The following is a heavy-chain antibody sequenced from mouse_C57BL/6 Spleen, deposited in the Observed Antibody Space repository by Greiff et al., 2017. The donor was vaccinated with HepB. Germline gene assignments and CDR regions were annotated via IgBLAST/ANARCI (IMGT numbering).Heavy chain of an antibody. Sequence: EVMLVESEGGLVQPGSSMKLSCPASGFTFSDYYMAWVRQVPEKGLDWVANINYDGSSTYYLDSLKRRFIISRDNAKNILYLQMSSLKSEDTATYYCARGEGNYFFYAMDYGGQGTSVTVSS. CDR1: GFTFSDYY. CDR2: INYDGSST. D-gene: IGHD2-1*01. J-gene: IGHJ4*01. V-gene: IGHV5-16*01. CDR3: ARGEGNYFFYAMDY.